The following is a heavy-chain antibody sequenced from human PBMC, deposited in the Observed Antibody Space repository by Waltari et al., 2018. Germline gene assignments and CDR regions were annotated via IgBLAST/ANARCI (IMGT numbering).Heavy chain of an antibody. V-gene: IGHV3-30-3*01. CDR3: ARERGLWFGR. CDR1: GFTFSSSA. Sequence: QVQLVESGGGVVQPGRSLRLSCAASGFTFSSSAMPWVRQAPGKGLEWVAVISYDGSNKYYADSVKGRFTISRDNSKNTLYLQMNSLRAEDTAVYYCARERGLWFGRWGEGTLVTVSS. CDR2: ISYDGSNK. J-gene: IGHJ5*02.